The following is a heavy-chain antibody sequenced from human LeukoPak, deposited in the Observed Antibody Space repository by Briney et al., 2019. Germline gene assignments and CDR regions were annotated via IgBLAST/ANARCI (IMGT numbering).Heavy chain of an antibody. D-gene: IGHD2-2*01. CDR3: ARVGSSTITHDY. V-gene: IGHV4-4*07. Sequence: SETLSLTCTVSGGFISSYYWSWIRQPAGKGLEWIGRIYTSGSTNYNPSLKSRVIMSVDTSKNQFSLKLTSVTAADTAVYYCARVGSSTITHDYWGQGTLVTVSS. CDR1: GGFISSYY. CDR2: IYTSGST. J-gene: IGHJ4*02.